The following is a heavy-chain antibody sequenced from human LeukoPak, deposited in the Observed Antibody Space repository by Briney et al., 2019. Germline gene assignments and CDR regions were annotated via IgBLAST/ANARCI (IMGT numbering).Heavy chain of an antibody. V-gene: IGHV4-34*01. D-gene: IGHD2-15*01. Sequence: PPETLSLTCAVYGGSFSGYYWSWIRQPPGKGLEWIGEINHSGSTNYNPSLKSRVTISVDTSKNQFSLKLSSVTAADTAVYYCARGRRLLPLFYYFDYWGQGTLVTVSS. CDR3: ARGRRLLPLFYYFDY. J-gene: IGHJ4*02. CDR1: GGSFSGYY. CDR2: INHSGST.